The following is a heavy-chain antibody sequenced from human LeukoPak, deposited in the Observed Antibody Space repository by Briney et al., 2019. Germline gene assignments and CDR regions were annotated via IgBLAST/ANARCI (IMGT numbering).Heavy chain of an antibody. J-gene: IGHJ6*03. D-gene: IGHD2-2*02. CDR3: ARGYCSSTSCYIPPEYYYYYYMDV. V-gene: IGHV1-69*02. CDR2: IIPILGIA. Sequence: SVTVSCKASGGTFSSYTISWVRQAPGQGLGWMGRIIPILGIANYAQKFQGRVKIPADKSTSTAYMELSSLRSEDTAVYYCARGYCSSTSCYIPPEYYYYYYMDVWGKGTTVTVSS. CDR1: GGTFSSYT.